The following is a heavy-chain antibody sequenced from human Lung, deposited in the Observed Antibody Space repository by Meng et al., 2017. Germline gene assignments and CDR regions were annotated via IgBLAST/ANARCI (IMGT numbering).Heavy chain of an antibody. CDR1: VTSIRYGGHY. CDR2: IGDSGYT. V-gene: IGHV4-39*01. J-gene: IGHJ5*02. Sequence: QSLLEVSGPGKVTASAVMSLRWAFSVTSIRYGGHYWGWIRQHTGKGMEWIRTIGDSGYTSYNPSLKSRVAVYLATSTIQFYLMLTSVTAADMAVYYCVRSSAWVRTGFDHWGQGTLVTASS. D-gene: IGHD6-19*01. CDR3: VRSSAWVRTGFDH.